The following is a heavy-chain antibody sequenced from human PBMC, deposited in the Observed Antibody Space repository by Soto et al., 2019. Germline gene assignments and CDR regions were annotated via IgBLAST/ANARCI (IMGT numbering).Heavy chain of an antibody. V-gene: IGHV3-74*01. CDR1: GFTFRSYW. D-gene: IGHD3-10*01. J-gene: IGHJ6*03. CDR3: ASRDSGSGYYMDV. Sequence: EVQLVESGGGVVQPGGSLRLSCAASGFTFRSYWMDWVRQIPGKGLVWVSSINSDGSSTSYADSVKGRFSIARDNAKNILYLKMNILRAEDTAIFHCASRDSGSGYYMDVWGKGTAVTVSS. CDR2: INSDGSST.